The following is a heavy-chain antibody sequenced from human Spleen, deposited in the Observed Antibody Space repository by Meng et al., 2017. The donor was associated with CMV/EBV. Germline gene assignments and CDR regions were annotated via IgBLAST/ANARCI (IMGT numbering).Heavy chain of an antibody. CDR2: IIPIFGTA. CDR3: ARIWNYEGWFDP. J-gene: IGHJ5*02. D-gene: IGHD1-7*01. CDR1: GGTFSSYA. V-gene: IGHV1-69*05. Sequence: SVKVSCKASGGTFSSYAISWVRQAPGQGLEWMGGIIPIFGTANYAQKFQGRVTITTDESTSTAYMELSSLRSEDTAVYSCARIWNYEGWFDPWGQGTLVTVSS.